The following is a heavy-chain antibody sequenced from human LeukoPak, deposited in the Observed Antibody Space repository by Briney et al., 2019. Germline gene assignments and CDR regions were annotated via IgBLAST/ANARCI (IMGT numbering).Heavy chain of an antibody. CDR3: GRDFSGYIPKY. CDR1: GYTFTGYS. CDR2: INPSGGST. V-gene: IGHV1-46*01. J-gene: IGHJ4*02. Sequence: PGASVKVSCKASGYTFTGYSMHWVRQAPGQGLEWMGIINPSGGSTTYAQKFQGRITVTRDTSTSTVYMELSGLRSEDTAVYRCGRDFSGYIPKYWGQGPRVTVSS. D-gene: IGHD5-12*01.